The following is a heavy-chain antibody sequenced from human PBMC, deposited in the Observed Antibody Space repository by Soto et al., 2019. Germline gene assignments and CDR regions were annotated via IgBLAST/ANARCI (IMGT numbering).Heavy chain of an antibody. CDR3: ARDRRYCSGGSCKERNPTAGYYGMDV. Sequence: QVQLQESGPGLVKPSQTLSLTCTVSGGSISSGGYYWSWIRQHPGKGLEWIGYIYYSGSTYYNPSLKSRVTISVDTSKNQFSLKLSSVTAADTAVYYCARDRRYCSGGSCKERNPTAGYYGMDVWGQGTTVTVSS. CDR2: IYYSGST. V-gene: IGHV4-31*03. J-gene: IGHJ6*02. CDR1: GGSISSGGYY. D-gene: IGHD2-15*01.